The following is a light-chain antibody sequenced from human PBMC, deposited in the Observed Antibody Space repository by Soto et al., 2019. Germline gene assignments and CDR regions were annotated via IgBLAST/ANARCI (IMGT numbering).Light chain of an antibody. CDR1: PSVSSSANNLNY. CDR3: QQHHTAPLT. CDR2: WAS. J-gene: IGKJ4*01. Sequence: DSVMTHSPYSLAVSLRERATFNCNARPSVSSSANNLNYLGWYQQRPGQPPKLLIYWASIRESGVPDRFSGSGYGTDFTLTISSLQAEDVAVYYCQQHHTAPLTFGGGTKVDI. V-gene: IGKV4-1*01.